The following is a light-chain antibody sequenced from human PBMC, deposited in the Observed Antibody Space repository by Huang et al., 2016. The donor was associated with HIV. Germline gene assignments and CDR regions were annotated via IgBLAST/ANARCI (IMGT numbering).Light chain of an antibody. J-gene: IGKJ1*01. Sequence: DIQMTQSPSSRSASVGDRVTLSCRSSQNSGTYLACYQHKPGKVPNLLIYATSTLQSGVPARFSGSGSGTNFTLTIGSLRPEDVATYYCQQYNSVPRTFGHGTKVQIK. CDR1: QNSGTY. CDR2: ATS. CDR3: QQYNSVPRT. V-gene: IGKV1-27*01.